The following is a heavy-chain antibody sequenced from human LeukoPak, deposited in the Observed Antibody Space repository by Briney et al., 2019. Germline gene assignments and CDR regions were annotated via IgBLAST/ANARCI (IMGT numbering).Heavy chain of an antibody. CDR3: ARDLTHRRYYDNSGYQIVPAF. CDR2: IIPIFSTA. Sequence: ASVKVSCKASGGTFSSYTINWVRQAPGQGLEWMGGIIPIFSTADYAQKFQGRVTITADESTSTAYTELSSLRSDDTAVYYCARDLTHRRYYDNSGYQIVPAFWGQGTLVTVSS. J-gene: IGHJ4*02. D-gene: IGHD3-22*01. CDR1: GGTFSSYT. V-gene: IGHV1-69*13.